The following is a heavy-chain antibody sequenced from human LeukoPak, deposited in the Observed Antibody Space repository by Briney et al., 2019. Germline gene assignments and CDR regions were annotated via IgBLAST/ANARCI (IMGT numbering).Heavy chain of an antibody. CDR1: GFTFSSYA. CDR3: AKGVRNYVAAAGIDY. V-gene: IGHV3-23*01. J-gene: IGHJ4*02. Sequence: GGSLRLSCAASGFTFSSYAMSWVRQAPGKGLEWVSAISGSGGSTYYADSVKGRFTISRDNSKKTLYLQMNSLRAEDTAVYYCAKGVRNYVAAAGIDYWGQGTLVTVSS. CDR2: ISGSGGST. D-gene: IGHD6-13*01.